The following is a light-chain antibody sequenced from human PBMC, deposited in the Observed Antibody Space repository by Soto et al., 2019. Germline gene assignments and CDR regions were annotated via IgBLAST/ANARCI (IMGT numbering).Light chain of an antibody. V-gene: IGKV1-39*01. J-gene: IGKJ2*01. CDR3: QQSYRPPHT. CDR1: QSISNY. CDR2: DAS. Sequence: DIQMTQSPSSLSASVGDRVTITCRASQSISNYLNWYQQKPGKAPKLLMYDASTLQGELPSRFSGSGSGTDFTLTINSLQLEDFATYFCQQSYRPPHTFGQGTKLEI.